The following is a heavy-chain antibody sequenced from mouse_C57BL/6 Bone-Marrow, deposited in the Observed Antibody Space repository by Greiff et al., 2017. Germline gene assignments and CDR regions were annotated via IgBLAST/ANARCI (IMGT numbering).Heavy chain of an antibody. J-gene: IGHJ2*01. CDR3: ARNYGSRFDY. V-gene: IGHV7-3*01. CDR1: GFTFTDYY. Sequence: EVQLMESGGGLVQPGGSLSLSCAASGFTFTDYYMSWVRQPPGKALEWLGFIRNKANGYTTEYSASVKGRFTISRDNSQSILYLQMNALRAEDSATYYCARNYGSRFDYWGQGTTLTVSS. D-gene: IGHD1-1*01. CDR2: IRNKANGYTT.